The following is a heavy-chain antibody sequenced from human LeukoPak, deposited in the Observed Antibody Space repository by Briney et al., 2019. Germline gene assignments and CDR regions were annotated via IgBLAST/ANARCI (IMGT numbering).Heavy chain of an antibody. V-gene: IGHV3-23*01. D-gene: IGHD3-10*01. CDR2: ISGSGGTT. Sequence: GGSLRLSCAASGFTFSSYAMNWVRQAPGKGLEWVSAISGSGGTTYYADSVKGRFTISRDNSKNTLYLQMNSLRAEDTAVYYCAKGQWFGELITWGQGTLVTVSS. J-gene: IGHJ5*02. CDR3: AKGQWFGELIT. CDR1: GFTFSSYA.